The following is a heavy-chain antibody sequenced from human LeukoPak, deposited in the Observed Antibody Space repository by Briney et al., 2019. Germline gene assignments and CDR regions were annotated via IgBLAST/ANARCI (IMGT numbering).Heavy chain of an antibody. CDR3: ARHKTGGTYPLDY. V-gene: IGHV4-39*01. Sequence: SETLSLTCTVSGGSISSSSYYWGWIRQPPGKGLEWIGSIYYSGSTYYNPSLKSRVTISVDTSKNQFSLKLSSVTAADTAVYYCARHKTGGTYPLDYWGQGTLVTVSS. J-gene: IGHJ4*02. CDR1: GGSISSSSYY. D-gene: IGHD1-26*01. CDR2: IYYSGST.